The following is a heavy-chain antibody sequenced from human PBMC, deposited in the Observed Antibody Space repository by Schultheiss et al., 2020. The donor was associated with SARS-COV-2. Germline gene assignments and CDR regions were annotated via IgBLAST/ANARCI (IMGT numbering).Heavy chain of an antibody. CDR2: ISNDGSNK. D-gene: IGHD1/OR15-1a*01. CDR3: ATQGRVPPNKYYYYMDV. CDR1: GLTFNRHA. J-gene: IGHJ6*03. V-gene: IGHV3-30*04. Sequence: GGSLRLSCAASGLTFNRHAMHWVRQAPGKGLEWVAVISNDGSNKYYADSVKGRFTISRDNAKNSLYLQMNSLRAEDTAVYYCATQGRVPPNKYYYYMDVWGKGTTVTVSS.